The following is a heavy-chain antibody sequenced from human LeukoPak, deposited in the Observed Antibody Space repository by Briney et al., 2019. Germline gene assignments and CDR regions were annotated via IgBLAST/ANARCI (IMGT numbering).Heavy chain of an antibody. CDR2: ISYDGSNK. J-gene: IGHJ5*02. CDR1: GFTFSSYG. Sequence: GRSLRLSCAASGFTFSSYGMHWVRQAPGKGLEWVAVISYDGSNKYYADSVKGRFTISRDNSKNTLYLQMNSLRAEDTAVYYCAKDNSQLLWFGELANWFDPWGQGTLVTVSS. D-gene: IGHD3-10*01. CDR3: AKDNSQLLWFGELANWFDP. V-gene: IGHV3-30*18.